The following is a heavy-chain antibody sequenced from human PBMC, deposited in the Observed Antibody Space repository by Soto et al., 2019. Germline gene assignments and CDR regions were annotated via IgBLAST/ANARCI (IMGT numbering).Heavy chain of an antibody. CDR1: GFTVSSNY. CDR3: ARDEHDYGLYDY. J-gene: IGHJ4*02. Sequence: GGSLRLSCAASGFTVSSNYMSWVRQAPGKGLEWVSVIYSGGSTYYADSVKGRFTISRDNSKNTLYLQMNSLRAEDTAVYYCARDEHDYGLYDYWGQGTLVTVSS. D-gene: IGHD4-17*01. CDR2: IYSGGST. V-gene: IGHV3-66*01.